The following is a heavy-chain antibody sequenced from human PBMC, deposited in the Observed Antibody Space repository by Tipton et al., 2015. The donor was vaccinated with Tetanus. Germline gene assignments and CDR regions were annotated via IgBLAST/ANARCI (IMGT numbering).Heavy chain of an antibody. Sequence: LVKPTQTLSLTCAISGDSVSSPIAAWNWIRQSPSRGLEWLGRTLYRSKWIYDYAVSVRGRITIRPDTSRNQFSLQLNSVTPEDTAIYYCARDLGLRSYGGDVWCQGSTVTVSS. J-gene: IGHJ6*02. CDR1: GDSVSSPIAA. CDR3: ARDLGLRSYGGDV. V-gene: IGHV6-1*01. CDR2: TLYRSKWIY. D-gene: IGHD5-12*01.